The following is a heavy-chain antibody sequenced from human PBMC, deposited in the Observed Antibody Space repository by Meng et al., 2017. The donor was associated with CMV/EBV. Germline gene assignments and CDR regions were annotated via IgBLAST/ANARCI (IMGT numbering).Heavy chain of an antibody. CDR2: MTPNSGNT. CDR3: ARHYYDSDY. CDR1: GYTCTSYD. D-gene: IGHD3-10*01. Sequence: ASVMVSCKASGYTCTSYDINWVRQATGQGLAWMGWMTPNSGNTGYAQKFQVRVTMTRNTSISTAYMELSSLRSEDTAVYYCARHYYDSDYWGQGTLVTVSS. J-gene: IGHJ4*02. V-gene: IGHV1-8*01.